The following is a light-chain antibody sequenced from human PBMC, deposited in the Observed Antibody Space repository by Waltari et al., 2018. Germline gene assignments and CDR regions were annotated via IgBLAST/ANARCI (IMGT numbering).Light chain of an antibody. Sequence: QSALTQPASVSGSPGQSITISCTGTSSDVGSYNLVSGYQQHPGKAPKLMIYEGDKRPSGVSNRFSGSKSGNTASLTISGLQAEDEADYYCCSYAGSSTWVFGGGTKLTVL. CDR2: EGD. J-gene: IGLJ3*02. CDR3: CSYAGSSTWV. V-gene: IGLV2-23*01. CDR1: SSDVGSYNL.